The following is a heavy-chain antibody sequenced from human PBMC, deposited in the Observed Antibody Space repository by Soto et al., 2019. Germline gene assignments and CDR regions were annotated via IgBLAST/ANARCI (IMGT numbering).Heavy chain of an antibody. CDR2: IKQDGSEK. V-gene: IGHV3-7*02. Sequence: EVQLVESGGGLVQPGGSLRLSCAASGFTFSSYWMSWVRQAPGKGLEWVANIKQDGSEKYYVDSVKGRFTISRDNAKNSLYLKMNSLRAEDTVVYYWARGHFDPDYWGQGTLVTVSS. J-gene: IGHJ4*02. D-gene: IGHD3-9*01. CDR1: GFTFSSYW. CDR3: ARGHFDPDY.